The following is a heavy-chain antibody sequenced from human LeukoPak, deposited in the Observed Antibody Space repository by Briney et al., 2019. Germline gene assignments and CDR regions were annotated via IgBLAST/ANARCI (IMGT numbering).Heavy chain of an antibody. D-gene: IGHD6-19*01. Sequence: ASVKVSCKASGHTFTSYTIHWVRQAPGQRLEWMGWINAGNGNTKYSQNFQGRVTITRDTSASTAYMELSSLRSENTAVYYCASSYSSGWYLDWGQGTLVTVSS. CDR3: ASSYSSGWYLD. CDR1: GHTFTSYT. J-gene: IGHJ4*02. V-gene: IGHV1-3*01. CDR2: INAGNGNT.